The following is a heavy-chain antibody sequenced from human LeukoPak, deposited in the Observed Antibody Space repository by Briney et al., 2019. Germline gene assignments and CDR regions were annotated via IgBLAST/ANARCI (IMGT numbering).Heavy chain of an antibody. Sequence: GGSLRLSCAASAITFSNSWMNWVRQAPGEGLEWVATIKPDGSEKWYVNSVKGRFTISRDNAKNSLYLQMNSLRVEDTAVYYCARDRDWGQGTLVTVSS. CDR1: AITFSNSW. V-gene: IGHV3-7*01. CDR2: IKPDGSEK. J-gene: IGHJ4*02. CDR3: ARDRD.